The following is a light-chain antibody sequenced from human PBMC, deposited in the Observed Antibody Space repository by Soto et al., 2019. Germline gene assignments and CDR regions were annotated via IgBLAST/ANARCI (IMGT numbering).Light chain of an antibody. V-gene: IGKV1-5*03. CDR2: KTG. J-gene: IGKJ2*01. CDR1: PNVNSG. CDR3: HQYSSYST. Sequence: DIQMTQSPSILSASIGDRVTITCRASPNVNSGVAWYLQRPGRAPKLLMYKTGDLENGVSERFSGSGFGTEFTLTINNLRPDDFGTYYCHQYSSYSTFGQGTKLE.